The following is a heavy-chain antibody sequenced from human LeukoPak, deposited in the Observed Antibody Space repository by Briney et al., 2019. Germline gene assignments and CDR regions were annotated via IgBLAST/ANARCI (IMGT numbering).Heavy chain of an antibody. CDR3: ARGTISSGRPRYFDY. CDR2: IWFDGSNK. CDR1: GFTFSNYG. Sequence: GGSLRLSCAASGFTFSNYGMHWVRQAPGKGLEWAALIWFDGSNKYYTDSVKGRFAISRDNSKNTLYLQMNSLRADDTAVYYCARGTISSGRPRYFDYWGQGPLVTVSS. D-gene: IGHD1-26*01. V-gene: IGHV3-33*01. J-gene: IGHJ4*02.